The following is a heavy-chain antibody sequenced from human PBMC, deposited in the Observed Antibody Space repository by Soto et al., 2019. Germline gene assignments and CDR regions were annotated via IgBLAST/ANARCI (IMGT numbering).Heavy chain of an antibody. J-gene: IGHJ4*02. Sequence: QLQLQESGPGLVKPSETLSLTCTVSGGSISISTYYWGWIRQPPGKGLEWIGTIYYRGSTYYNPSLKSRFTISVDTSKNQFTLKLNSVTAADTAVYYCARQGDGATFDIWGQGALVTVSS. CDR2: IYYRGST. V-gene: IGHV4-39*01. CDR1: GGSISISTYY. CDR3: ARQGDGATFDI. D-gene: IGHD4-17*01.